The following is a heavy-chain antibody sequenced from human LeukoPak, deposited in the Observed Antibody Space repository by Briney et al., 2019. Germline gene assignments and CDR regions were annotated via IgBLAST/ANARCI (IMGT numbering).Heavy chain of an antibody. CDR2: IYYSGST. CDR3: ARLWVGGPQYLLGDYYYGMDV. Sequence: SETLSLTCTVSGGSISSSSYYWGWIRQPPGKGLEWIGSIYYSGSTYYNPSLKSRVTISVDTSKNQFSLKLSSVTAADTAVYYCARLWVGGPQYLLGDYYYGMDVWGQGATVTVSS. J-gene: IGHJ6*02. V-gene: IGHV4-39*01. D-gene: IGHD4-23*01. CDR1: GGSISSSSYY.